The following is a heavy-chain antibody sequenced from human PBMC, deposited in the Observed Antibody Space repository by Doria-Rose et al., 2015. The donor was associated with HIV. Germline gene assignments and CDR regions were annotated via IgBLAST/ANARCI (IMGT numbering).Heavy chain of an antibody. D-gene: IGHD6-13*01. Sequence: QESGPVLVKPTETLTLTCTVSGVSLSSPGMGVSWIRQPPGKALEWLANICSDDERSYTTSLKSRTTISRGTSRSQVVLTMTDMDPVDTATYYCARIKSSRWYHKYYFDFWGQGTLVIASA. CDR1: GVSLSSPGMG. CDR2: ICSDDER. J-gene: IGHJ4*02. V-gene: IGHV2-26*01. CDR3: ARIKSSRWYHKYYFDF.